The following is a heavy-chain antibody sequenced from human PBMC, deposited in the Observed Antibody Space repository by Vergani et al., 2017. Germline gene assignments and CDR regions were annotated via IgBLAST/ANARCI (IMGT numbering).Heavy chain of an antibody. J-gene: IGHJ3*02. Sequence: QVQLVQSGAEAKKPGASVKVSCKASGYTFTGYYMHWVRQAPGQGLEWMGWINPNSGGTNYAQKFQGRVTMTRDTSISTAYMELSRLRSDDTAVYYCARVAAAGTLLGAFDIWDQGTMVTVSS. CDR1: GYTFTGYY. CDR3: ARVAAAGTLLGAFDI. CDR2: INPNSGGT. D-gene: IGHD6-13*01. V-gene: IGHV1-2*02.